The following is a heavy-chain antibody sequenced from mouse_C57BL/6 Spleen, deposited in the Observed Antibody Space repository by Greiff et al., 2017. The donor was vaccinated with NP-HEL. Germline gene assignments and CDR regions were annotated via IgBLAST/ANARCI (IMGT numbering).Heavy chain of an antibody. CDR1: GFTFSSYG. CDR2: ISSGGSYT. J-gene: IGHJ3*01. V-gene: IGHV5-6*01. Sequence: EVQVVESGGDLVKPGGSLKLSCAASGFTFSSYGMSWVRQTPDKRLEWVATISSGGSYTYYPDSVKGRFTISRDNAKNTLYLQMSSLKSEDTAMYYCARQGEGFAYWGQGTLVTVSA. CDR3: ARQGEGFAY.